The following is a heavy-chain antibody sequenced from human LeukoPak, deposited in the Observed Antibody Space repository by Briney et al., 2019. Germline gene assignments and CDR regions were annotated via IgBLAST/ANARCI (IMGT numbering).Heavy chain of an antibody. CDR3: ARVTRYYYGTEV. CDR1: GYSFSSFD. CDR2: MNPNSGNT. Sequence: ASVKVSCKASGYSFSSFDVNWVRQAAGQGLEWMGWMNPNSGNTGYAQKFQGRVAMTRNTSTNTAYMELSSLRSEDTAVYYCARVTRYYYGTEVWGQGTTVTVSS. J-gene: IGHJ6*02. V-gene: IGHV1-8*02.